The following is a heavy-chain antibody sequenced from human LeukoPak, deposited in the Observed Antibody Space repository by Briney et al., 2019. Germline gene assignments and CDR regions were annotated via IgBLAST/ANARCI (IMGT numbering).Heavy chain of an antibody. Sequence: GRSLRLSCAASGFTFSSYAMHWVRQAPGKGLEWVAVISYDGSNKYYADSVKGRFTISRDNSKNTLYLQMNSLRAEDTAVYYCARDLGYGYYDSSGYENWFDPWGQGTLVTVSS. CDR3: ARDLGYGYYDSSGYENWFDP. V-gene: IGHV3-30-3*01. CDR2: ISYDGSNK. CDR1: GFTFSSYA. D-gene: IGHD3-22*01. J-gene: IGHJ5*02.